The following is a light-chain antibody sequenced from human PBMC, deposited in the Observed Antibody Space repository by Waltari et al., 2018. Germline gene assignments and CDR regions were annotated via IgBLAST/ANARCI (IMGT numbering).Light chain of an antibody. CDR2: PKN. CDR3: NSRDSSGSHVV. Sequence: SSELTQDPSVSVALGQTVRITCQGDSLRSYYASWYQQKPGQAPVPVIYPKNNRPSGIPDRFSGSTSGNTASLTITGSQAEDEADYYCNSRDSSGSHVVFGGGTKLTVL. J-gene: IGLJ2*01. V-gene: IGLV3-19*01. CDR1: SLRSYY.